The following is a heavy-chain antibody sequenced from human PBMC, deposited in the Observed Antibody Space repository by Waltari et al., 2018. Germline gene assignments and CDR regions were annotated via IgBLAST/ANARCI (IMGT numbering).Heavy chain of an antibody. V-gene: IGHV3-30*18. J-gene: IGHJ4*02. CDR3: AKEKRNVGVDY. CDR1: GFTFRNYG. Sequence: QVQLVESGGRVVQPGKSLRISFEASGFTFRNYGFHWVRQAPGKALDWVAVISSDGNFKYHADSVKGRFTISRDNSRNTLYLQMDSLTIEDTGVYFCAKEKRNVGVDYWGQGILVTVSS. D-gene: IGHD3-10*02. CDR2: ISSDGNFK.